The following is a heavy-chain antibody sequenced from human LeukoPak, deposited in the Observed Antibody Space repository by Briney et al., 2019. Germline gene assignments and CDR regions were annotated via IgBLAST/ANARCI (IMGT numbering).Heavy chain of an antibody. CDR3: ARDIRDFWSGYYRGGGFDY. Sequence: GGSLRLSCAASGFTFSDYYMSWIRQAPGKGLEWVSYISSSGSTIYYADSVKGRFTISRDNAKNSLYLQMNSLRTEDTAVYYCARDIRDFWSGYYRGGGFDYWGQGTLVTVSS. D-gene: IGHD3-3*01. CDR2: ISSSGSTI. J-gene: IGHJ4*02. V-gene: IGHV3-11*01. CDR1: GFTFSDYY.